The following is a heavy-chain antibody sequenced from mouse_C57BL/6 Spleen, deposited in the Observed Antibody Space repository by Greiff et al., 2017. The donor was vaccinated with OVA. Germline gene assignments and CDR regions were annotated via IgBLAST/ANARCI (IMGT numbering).Heavy chain of an antibody. Sequence: VQGVESGAELVKPGASVKLSCKASGYTFTEYTIHWVKQRSGQGLEWIGWFYPGSGSIKYNEKFKDKATLTADKSSSTVYMELSRLTSEDSAVYFCARHEDLYGNYWYFDVWGTGTTVTVSS. CDR2: FYPGSGSI. D-gene: IGHD2-10*02. J-gene: IGHJ1*03. V-gene: IGHV1-62-2*01. CDR3: ARHEDLYGNYWYFDV. CDR1: GYTFTEYT.